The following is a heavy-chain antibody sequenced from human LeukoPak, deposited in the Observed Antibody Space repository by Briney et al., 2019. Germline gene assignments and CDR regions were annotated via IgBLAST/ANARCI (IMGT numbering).Heavy chain of an antibody. J-gene: IGHJ5*02. CDR3: ARNLMAYSSSWENWFDH. Sequence: GASVTVSCKASGYTFTSYDINWVRQAPGQGLEGMGWMNPNSGNTGYAQKFQGRVTMTRNTSISTAYMELSSLRSEDTAVYYCARNLMAYSSSWENWFDHWGQGTLVTVSS. CDR1: GYTFTSYD. CDR2: MNPNSGNT. D-gene: IGHD6-13*01. V-gene: IGHV1-8*01.